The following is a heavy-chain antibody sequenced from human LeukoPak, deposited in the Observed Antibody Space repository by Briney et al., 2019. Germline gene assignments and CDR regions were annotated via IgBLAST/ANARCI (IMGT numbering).Heavy chain of an antibody. CDR1: GGSFSGYY. D-gene: IGHD3-22*01. CDR3: AREVYYHRSGYLKAFDI. V-gene: IGHV4-34*01. CDR2: INHSGST. Sequence: NSSETLSLTCAVYGGSFSGYYWSWIRQPPGKGLEWIGEINHSGSTNYNPSLKSRVTISVDTSKNQFSLKLSSVTAADTAVYYCAREVYYHRSGYLKAFDIWGQGTMVTVSS. J-gene: IGHJ3*02.